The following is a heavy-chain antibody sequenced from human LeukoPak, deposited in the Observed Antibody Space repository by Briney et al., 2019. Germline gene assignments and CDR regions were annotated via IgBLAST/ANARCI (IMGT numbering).Heavy chain of an antibody. CDR3: ARDRLGAMLFFDS. D-gene: IGHD3-16*01. V-gene: IGHV3-23*01. CDR2: ISPGGDIR. CDR1: GFTFSRHG. J-gene: IGHJ4*02. Sequence: GGTLRLSCVASGFTFSRHGLNWVRQAPGKGLEWVSGISPGGDIRYYADSVKGRFTISRDNSKYTVSLQMNSLRAEDTALYYCARDRLGAMLFFDSWGQGTLVTVSS.